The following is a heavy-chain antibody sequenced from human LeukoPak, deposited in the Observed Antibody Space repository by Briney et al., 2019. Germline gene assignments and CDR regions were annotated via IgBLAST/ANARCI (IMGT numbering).Heavy chain of an antibody. CDR1: GFTFSSYA. Sequence: GRSLRLSCAASGFTFSSYAMHWVRQAPGKGLEWVAVISYDGSNKYYADSVKGRFTISGDNSKNTLYLQMNSLRAEDTAVYYCARGGYCGGDCYLEFDYWGQGTLVTVSS. D-gene: IGHD2-21*02. J-gene: IGHJ4*02. V-gene: IGHV3-30-3*01. CDR2: ISYDGSNK. CDR3: ARGGYCGGDCYLEFDY.